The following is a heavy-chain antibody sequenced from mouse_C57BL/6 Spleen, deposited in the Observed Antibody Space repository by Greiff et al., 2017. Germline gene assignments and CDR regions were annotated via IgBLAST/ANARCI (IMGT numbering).Heavy chain of an antibody. V-gene: IGHV1-61*01. CDR2: IYPSDSET. Sequence: VQLQQPGAELVRPGSSVKLSCKASGYTFTSYWMDWVKQRPGQGLEWIGNIYPSDSETHYNQKFKDKATLTVDKSSSTAYMQLSSLTSEDSAVYYCARGELSVYFDYWGQGTTLTVSS. CDR3: ARGELSVYFDY. J-gene: IGHJ2*01. CDR1: GYTFTSYW.